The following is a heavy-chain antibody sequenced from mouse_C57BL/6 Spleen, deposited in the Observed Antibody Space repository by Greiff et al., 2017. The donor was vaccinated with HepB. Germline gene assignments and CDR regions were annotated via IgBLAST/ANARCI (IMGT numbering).Heavy chain of an antibody. CDR1: GFTFSDYY. J-gene: IGHJ3*01. Sequence: EVMLVESGGGLVQPGGSLKLSCAASGFTFSDYYMYWVRQTPEKRLEWVAYISNGGGSTYYPDTVKGRFTISRDNAKNTLYLQMSRLKSEDTAMYYCARQALYYYGSSPFAYWGQGTLVTVSA. CDR2: ISNGGGST. D-gene: IGHD1-1*01. V-gene: IGHV5-12*01. CDR3: ARQALYYYGSSPFAY.